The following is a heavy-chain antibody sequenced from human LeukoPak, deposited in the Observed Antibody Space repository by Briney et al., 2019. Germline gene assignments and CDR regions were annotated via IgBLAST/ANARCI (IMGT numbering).Heavy chain of an antibody. CDR3: ARGYAYFQH. Sequence: GGSLRLSCVASGFTFSDYWMSWVRQAPGKGLEWVANIKQDGSQKYYVDSVKGRFTISRDNAKNSVYLQMNSLRAEDTAVYYCARGYAYFQHWGQGTLVTVSS. D-gene: IGHD2-15*01. CDR1: GFTFSDYW. V-gene: IGHV3-7*01. CDR2: IKQDGSQK. J-gene: IGHJ1*01.